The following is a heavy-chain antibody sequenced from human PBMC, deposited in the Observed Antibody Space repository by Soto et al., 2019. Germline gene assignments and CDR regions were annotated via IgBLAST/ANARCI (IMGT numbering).Heavy chain of an antibody. CDR1: GGTFSSYA. CDR3: ARVPFLPAADYYYYGMDV. J-gene: IGHJ6*02. Sequence: SVKVSCKASGGTFSSYAISWVRQAPGQGLDWMGWIIPIFGTANYAQKFQGRVTITADESTSISYMELSSLRSEDTAVYYCARVPFLPAADYYYYGMDVWGQGTTVTVSS. D-gene: IGHD2-2*01. V-gene: IGHV1-69*13. CDR2: IIPIFGTA.